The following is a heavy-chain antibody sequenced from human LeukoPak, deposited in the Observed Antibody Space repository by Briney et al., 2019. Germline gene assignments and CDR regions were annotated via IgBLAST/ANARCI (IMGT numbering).Heavy chain of an antibody. CDR1: GGSISSGGYS. CDR3: ARGYGDYSYAFDI. Sequence: RASETLSLTCAVSGGSISSGGYSWSWTRQPPGKGLEWIGYIYHSGGTYYNPSLKSRVTISVDRSKNQFSLKLSSVTAADTAVYYCARGYGDYSYAFDIWGQGTMVTVSS. CDR2: IYHSGGT. V-gene: IGHV4-30-2*01. D-gene: IGHD4-17*01. J-gene: IGHJ3*02.